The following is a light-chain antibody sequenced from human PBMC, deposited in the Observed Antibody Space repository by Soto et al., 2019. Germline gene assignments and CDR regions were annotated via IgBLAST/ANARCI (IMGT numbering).Light chain of an antibody. CDR3: QVWDRSSDHSL. Sequence: SYELTQPPSVSVAPGETARLTCGGNNIESKSVQWYQQKPGQAPVLVIYYDRGRPSGIPERFSGSNSGNTATLTISRVEAGDEADYYCQVWDRSSDHSLFGGGTKVTVL. J-gene: IGLJ2*01. CDR2: YDR. CDR1: NIESKS. V-gene: IGLV3-21*04.